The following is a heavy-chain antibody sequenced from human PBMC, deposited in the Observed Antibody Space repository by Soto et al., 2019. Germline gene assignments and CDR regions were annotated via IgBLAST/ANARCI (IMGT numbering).Heavy chain of an antibody. CDR2: ISWNSGRI. CDR1: GFTFDDYG. V-gene: IGHV3-9*01. D-gene: IGHD3-10*01. J-gene: IGHJ4*02. CDR3: ARSGEFSASDYFGF. Sequence: EVQLVQYGGGWVQPGRSLRLSCGASGFTFDDYGMHWVRQAPGKGLEWVSSISWNSGRIGYADSVKGRFTISRDNVKNSLYLQMNSLRAEDTGLYYCARSGEFSASDYFGFWGQGTLVTVSS.